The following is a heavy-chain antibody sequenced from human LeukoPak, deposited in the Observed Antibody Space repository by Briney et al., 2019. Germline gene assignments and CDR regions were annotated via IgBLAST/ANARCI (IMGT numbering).Heavy chain of an antibody. CDR2: ISSSSSTI. Sequence: PGGSLRLSCAASGFTFSSYSMNWVRQAPGKGLEWVSYISSSSSTIYYADSVKGRFTISRDNAKNSLYLQMNSLRAEDTAVYYCARDRDSSGYYYVYDYWGQGTLVTVSS. J-gene: IGHJ4*02. V-gene: IGHV3-48*04. CDR3: ARDRDSSGYYYVYDY. CDR1: GFTFSSYS. D-gene: IGHD3-22*01.